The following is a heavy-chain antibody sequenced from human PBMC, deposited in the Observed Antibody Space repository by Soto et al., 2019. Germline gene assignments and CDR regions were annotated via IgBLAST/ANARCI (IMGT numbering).Heavy chain of an antibody. Sequence: SETLSLTCTVSGGSISSGDYYWSWIRQPPGKGMEWIGYIYYSGSTYYNPSLKSRVTISVDTSKNQFSLKLSSVTAADTAVYYCARDWFVVVPAAVLSYGMDVWGQGTTVT. CDR3: ARDWFVVVPAAVLSYGMDV. CDR2: IYYSGST. V-gene: IGHV4-30-4*01. CDR1: GGSISSGDYY. J-gene: IGHJ6*02. D-gene: IGHD2-2*01.